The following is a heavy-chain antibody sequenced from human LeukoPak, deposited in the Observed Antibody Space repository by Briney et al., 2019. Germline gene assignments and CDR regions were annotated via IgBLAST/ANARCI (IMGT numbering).Heavy chain of an antibody. CDR1: GFTFSSYA. CDR2: ISYDGSNK. Sequence: GRSLRLSCAASGFTFSSYAMHWVRQAPGKGLEWVAVISYDGSNKYYADSVKGRFTISRDNSKNTLYLQMNSLRAEDTAVYYCARRSASRSFFDYWGQGSLVTVSS. J-gene: IGHJ4*02. V-gene: IGHV3-30*04. D-gene: IGHD3-10*01. CDR3: ARRSASRSFFDY.